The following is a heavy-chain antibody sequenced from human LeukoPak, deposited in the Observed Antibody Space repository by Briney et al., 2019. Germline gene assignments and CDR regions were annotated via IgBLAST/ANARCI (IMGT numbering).Heavy chain of an antibody. J-gene: IGHJ4*02. Sequence: SETLSLTFTVSGYSISSGNYYWSWIRKPAGKGLEWIGRIYTSGSTNYNPSLKSRVTISVDTSKNQFSLKLSSVTAADTAVYYCARAGDYYDTSGTLDYWGQGTLVTVSS. CDR2: IYTSGST. D-gene: IGHD3-22*01. CDR1: GYSISSGNYY. CDR3: ARAGDYYDTSGTLDY. V-gene: IGHV4-61*02.